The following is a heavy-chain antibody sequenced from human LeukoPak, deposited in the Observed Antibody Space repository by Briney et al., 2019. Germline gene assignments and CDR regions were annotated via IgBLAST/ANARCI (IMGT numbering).Heavy chain of an antibody. J-gene: IGHJ3*02. Sequence: GRSLRLSCAASGFTFSTYGLHQVRQAPGKGLECVSYISRSGSTIYYADSVKGRFTISRDNAKNSLYLQMNSLRAEDTAVYYCARDGVVRGLGAFDIWGQGTMVTVSS. CDR1: GFTFSTYG. V-gene: IGHV3-48*04. CDR3: ARDGVVRGLGAFDI. D-gene: IGHD3-10*01. CDR2: ISRSGSTI.